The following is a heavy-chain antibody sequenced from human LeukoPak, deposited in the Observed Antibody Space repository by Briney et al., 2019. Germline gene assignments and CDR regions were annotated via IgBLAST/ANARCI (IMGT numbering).Heavy chain of an antibody. CDR3: AKAPRNSSTMLDY. CDR2: INPNDGSI. Sequence: GASVKASCKASGYTFTSYWIQWVRQAPGQGLEWMGLINPNDGSIAYAHRFQGRVTMTRDTSTSIVYMDLSSLRSEDTAVYYCAKAPRNSSTMLDYWGQGTLLTVSS. D-gene: IGHD6-13*01. V-gene: IGHV1-46*01. J-gene: IGHJ4*02. CDR1: GYTFTSYW.